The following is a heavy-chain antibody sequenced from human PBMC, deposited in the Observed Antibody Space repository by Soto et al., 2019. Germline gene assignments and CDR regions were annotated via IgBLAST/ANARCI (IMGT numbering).Heavy chain of an antibody. CDR2: IDWGEYT. Sequence: GSGPTRVNPTQTLTLTCTVSGFALTTTGMCVTCIRQPPGRALEWLALIDWGEYTNYNTSLMTRLTLSKDTSKNQVVLTMTSMDPVDTGTYYCARMLKRGTSDWIQIDYWGQGTLVTVSS. D-gene: IGHD3-9*01. J-gene: IGHJ4*02. CDR1: GFALTTTGMC. CDR3: ARMLKRGTSDWIQIDY. V-gene: IGHV2-70*01.